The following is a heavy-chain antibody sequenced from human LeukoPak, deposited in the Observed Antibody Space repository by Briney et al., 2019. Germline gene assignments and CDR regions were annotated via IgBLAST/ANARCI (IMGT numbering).Heavy chain of an antibody. D-gene: IGHD3-3*01. J-gene: IGHJ4*02. V-gene: IGHV3-11*04. CDR3: AGGPGFLIDC. Sequence: PGGSLRLSCAASGFTFSDYYMSWIRQAPGKGLEWVSYISSSGTTISYTDSVKGRFTISRDNAKNLLYLQMNSLRVEDTAVYYCAGGPGFLIDCWGQGTLVTVSS. CDR2: ISSSGTTI. CDR1: GFTFSDYY.